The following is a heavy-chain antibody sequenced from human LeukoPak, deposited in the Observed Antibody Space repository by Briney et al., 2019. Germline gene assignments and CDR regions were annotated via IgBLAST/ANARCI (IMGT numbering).Heavy chain of an antibody. V-gene: IGHV1-46*01. CDR3: ARALSYYDILTGYYYYYGMDV. D-gene: IGHD3-9*01. CDR2: INPSGGST. CDR1: GYTFTSYY. Sequence: ASVKVSCKASGYTFTSYYMHWVRQAPGQGLEWMGIINPSGGSTSYAQKFQGRVTMTRDTSTSTVYMELSSLRSEDTAVYYCARALSYYDILTGYYYYYGMDVWGQGTTVTVSS. J-gene: IGHJ6*02.